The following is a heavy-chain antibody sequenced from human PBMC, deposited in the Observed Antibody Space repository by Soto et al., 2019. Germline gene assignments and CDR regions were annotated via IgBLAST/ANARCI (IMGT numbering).Heavy chain of an antibody. CDR3: ARLAPAWFDP. J-gene: IGHJ5*02. Sequence: PSETLSLTCTVSGGSISSYYWSWIRQPPGKGLSWIGYISYSGSTNYTPSLKSRVTISVDTSKNQFSPKLSSVTAADTAVYYCARLAPAWFDPGGQGTLVTVSS. V-gene: IGHV4-59*08. CDR1: GGSISSYY. CDR2: ISYSGST.